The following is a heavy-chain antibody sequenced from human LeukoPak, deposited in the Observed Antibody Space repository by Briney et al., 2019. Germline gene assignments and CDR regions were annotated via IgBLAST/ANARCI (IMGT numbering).Heavy chain of an antibody. CDR1: GYTFTSYG. CDR3: ARDGSGYSYGYKPYYFDY. Sequence: GASVKVSCKASGYTFTSYGISWVRQAPGQGLEWMGWISAYNGNTNYAQKFQGRVTMTRDTSISTAYMELSRLRSDDTAVYYCARDGSGYSYGYKPYYFDYWGQGTLVTVSS. CDR2: ISAYNGNT. J-gene: IGHJ4*02. V-gene: IGHV1-18*01. D-gene: IGHD5-18*01.